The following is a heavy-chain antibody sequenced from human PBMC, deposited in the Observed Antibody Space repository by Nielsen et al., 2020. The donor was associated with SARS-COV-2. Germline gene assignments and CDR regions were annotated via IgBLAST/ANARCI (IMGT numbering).Heavy chain of an antibody. J-gene: IGHJ4*02. D-gene: IGHD6-13*01. CDR2: VIPIFGTP. CDR1: GATFSNYT. CDR3: ATHIAAASRNLHYYFDY. V-gene: IGHV1-69*06. Sequence: SVKVSCKASGATFSNYTITWVRQAPGQGLEWMGGVIPIFGTPNYAQKFLGRVTITADKSTNTAYMELSSLRSEDTAVYYCATHIAAASRNLHYYFDYWGQGTLVTVSS.